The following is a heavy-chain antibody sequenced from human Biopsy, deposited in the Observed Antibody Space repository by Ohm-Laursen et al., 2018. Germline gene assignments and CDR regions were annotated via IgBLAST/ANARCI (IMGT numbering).Heavy chain of an antibody. D-gene: IGHD5-12*01. CDR2: IEYSDKT. CDR3: ARLGSGDYFPTFFDF. V-gene: IGHV4-59*07. J-gene: IGHJ4*02. CDR1: GDSIGSYS. Sequence: SDTLSLTCTVSGDSIGSYSWSWIRRPPGKGLEWIGYIEYSDKTYYNPSLESRVALSVDTSKNQFSLKLSSVTAADTAVYYCARLGSGDYFPTFFDFWGQGTLVIVSS.